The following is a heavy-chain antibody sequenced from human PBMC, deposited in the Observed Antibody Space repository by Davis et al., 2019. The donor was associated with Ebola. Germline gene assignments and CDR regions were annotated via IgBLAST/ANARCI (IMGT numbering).Heavy chain of an antibody. CDR2: ISGSGST. J-gene: IGHJ6*02. CDR3: AKGSLYGSRSITAGMDV. Sequence: PGGSLRLSCAAPGFTFTSYSMTWVRQAPGKGLEWVSGISGSGSTYYADSVKGRFTFSRDNSKNTLYLQMNSLRAEDTAVYYCAKGSLYGSRSITAGMDVWGQGTTVTVSS. D-gene: IGHD4-17*01. V-gene: IGHV3-23*01. CDR1: GFTFTSYS.